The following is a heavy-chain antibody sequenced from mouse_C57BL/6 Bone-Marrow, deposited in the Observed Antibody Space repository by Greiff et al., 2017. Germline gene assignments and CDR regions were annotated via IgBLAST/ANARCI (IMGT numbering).Heavy chain of an antibody. CDR2: IYPGSGSP. CDR1: GSTFISYW. Sequence: VQLQQPGAELVKLGASLKLSCKASGSTFISYWFTWVKQRLGQGLEWIGDIYPGSGSPNYNEKFKSKATLTVAASSSTAYMQLSSLTSEDSAVYYCARPILLGIDYWGQGTTLTVSS. CDR3: ARPILLGIDY. J-gene: IGHJ2*01. V-gene: IGHV1-55*01. D-gene: IGHD2-1*01.